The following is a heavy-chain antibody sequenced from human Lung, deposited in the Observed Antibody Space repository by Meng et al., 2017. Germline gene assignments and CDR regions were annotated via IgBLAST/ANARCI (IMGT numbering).Heavy chain of an antibody. D-gene: IGHD1-1*01. J-gene: IGHJ1*01. Sequence: VQVGGSGGGLVPPGGSLGLSCAASGFTFTDHWMHWVRQGPGKGLVWVSRINRDGTRPTYADSVKGRFTISRDNAKNTLYLQMNNLRAEDTAFYYCTNDRLNHWGQGALVTVSS. V-gene: IGHV3-74*01. CDR1: GFTFTDHW. CDR2: INRDGTRP. CDR3: TNDRLNH.